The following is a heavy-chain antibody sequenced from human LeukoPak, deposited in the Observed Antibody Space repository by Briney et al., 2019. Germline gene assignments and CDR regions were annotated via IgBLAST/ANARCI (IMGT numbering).Heavy chain of an antibody. CDR3: ARAQGTIVGAPFAFDI. CDR1: GVSVSSHY. Sequence: PSETLSLTCTVSGVSVSSHYWSWIRQPPGKGLEWIGYMYYSGSTNYNPSLKSRVTISVDTSKNQFSLKLSSVTAADTAVYYCARAQGTIVGAPFAFDIWGQGTMVTVSS. J-gene: IGHJ3*02. V-gene: IGHV4-59*02. D-gene: IGHD1-26*01. CDR2: MYYSGST.